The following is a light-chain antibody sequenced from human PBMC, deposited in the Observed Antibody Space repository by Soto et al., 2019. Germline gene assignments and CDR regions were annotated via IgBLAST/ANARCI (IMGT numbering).Light chain of an antibody. CDR3: SSYTSSNTWV. V-gene: IGLV2-14*01. CDR2: EVS. Sequence: QSALTQPACVSGSPGQSITISCTGTSSDVGDYNYVSWYQQHPGKAPKLMIYEVSNRPSGVSNRFSGSKSGNTASLTISGLQAEDEADYYCSSYTSSNTWVFGGGTKLTV. J-gene: IGLJ3*02. CDR1: SSDVGDYNY.